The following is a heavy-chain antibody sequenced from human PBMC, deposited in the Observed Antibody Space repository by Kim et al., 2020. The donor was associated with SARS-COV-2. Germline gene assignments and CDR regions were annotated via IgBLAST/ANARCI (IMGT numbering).Heavy chain of an antibody. D-gene: IGHD5-12*01. J-gene: IGHJ4*02. V-gene: IGHV4-59*01. CDR1: GDSISSYY. Sequence: SETLSLTCTVSGDSISSYYWSWIRQSPGKGLEWIGYIYYSGSTNYNPSLKSRVTISVDTSKNQFSLKLSSVTAADTAVYYCARAQRWGYNYWGQGTLVT. CDR2: IYYSGST. CDR3: ARAQRWGYNY.